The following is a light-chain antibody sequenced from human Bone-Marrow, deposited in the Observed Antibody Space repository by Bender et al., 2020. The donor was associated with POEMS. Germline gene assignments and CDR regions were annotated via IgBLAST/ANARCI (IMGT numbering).Light chain of an antibody. Sequence: QSLLTQLPSASGTPGQTVTVSCSGTNSNIGSNYVYWYQQLPGTAPKLLIYRNNQRPSGVPDRFSGSKSGNTASLTISGLQAEDEADYYCSSYTSATILDVVFGGGTKLTVL. CDR1: NSNIGSNY. V-gene: IGLV1-47*01. CDR2: RNN. CDR3: SSYTSATILDVV. J-gene: IGLJ2*01.